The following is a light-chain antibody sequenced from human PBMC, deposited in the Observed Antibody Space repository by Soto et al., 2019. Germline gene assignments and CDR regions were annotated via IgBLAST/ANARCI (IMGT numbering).Light chain of an antibody. CDR2: GAS. J-gene: IGKJ3*01. V-gene: IGKV3-20*01. Sequence: EIVLTRSPGTLSLSPGERATLSCRASQSIHSRYLAWYQQKPGQAPRLLIYGASSRATGIPDRFSGSGSGTDFTLTISRLEPEDFAVYYCQQLGSAPGFTFGPGTKVDIK. CDR3: QQLGSAPGFT. CDR1: QSIHSRY.